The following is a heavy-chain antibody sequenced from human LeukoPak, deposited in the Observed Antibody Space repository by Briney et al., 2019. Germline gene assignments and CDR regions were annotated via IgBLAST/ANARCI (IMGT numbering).Heavy chain of an antibody. Sequence: GGSLRLSCAASGFTVSSNYMSWVRQAPGKGLEWVSVIYSGGSTYYADSVKGRFTISRDNAKNSLSLQMNSLRAEDTAVYYCARDREGFGESYFDYWGQGTLVTVSS. CDR3: ARDREGFGESYFDY. CDR2: IYSGGST. V-gene: IGHV3-66*01. D-gene: IGHD3-10*01. CDR1: GFTVSSNY. J-gene: IGHJ4*02.